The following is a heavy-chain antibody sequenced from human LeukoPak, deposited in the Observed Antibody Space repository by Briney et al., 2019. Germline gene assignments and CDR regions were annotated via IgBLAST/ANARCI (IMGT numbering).Heavy chain of an antibody. CDR2: VSWNGDST. CDR1: GFTFDDYP. D-gene: IGHD2-2*01. Sequence: AGGSLRLSCAASGFTFDDYPMHWVRQAPGEGLEWLSLVSWNGDSTYYADSVKGRFTISRDNNKNSLYLQMSSLRTEDTALYYCAKALSPFCTSTTCYADYWGQGTLVTVSS. CDR3: AKALSPFCTSTTCYADY. V-gene: IGHV3-43*01. J-gene: IGHJ4*02.